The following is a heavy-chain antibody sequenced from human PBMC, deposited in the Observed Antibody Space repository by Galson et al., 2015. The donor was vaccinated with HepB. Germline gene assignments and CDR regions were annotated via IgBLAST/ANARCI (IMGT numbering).Heavy chain of an antibody. CDR3: ARDRYCSSTSCYTPPRDAFDI. V-gene: IGHV1-69*13. J-gene: IGHJ3*02. CDR1: GGTFSSYA. CDR2: IIPIFGTA. Sequence: SVKVSCKASGGTFSSYAISWVRQAPGQGLEWMGGIIPIFGTANYAQKFQGRVTITADESTSTAYMELSSLRSEDTAVYYCARDRYCSSTSCYTPPRDAFDIRGQGTMVTVSS. D-gene: IGHD2-2*02.